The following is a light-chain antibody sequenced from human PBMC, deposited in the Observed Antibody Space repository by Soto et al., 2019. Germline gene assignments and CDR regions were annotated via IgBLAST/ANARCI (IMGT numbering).Light chain of an antibody. V-gene: IGKV1-39*01. J-gene: IGKJ1*01. CDR3: QQSYGSPWT. CDR2: AAS. Sequence: DIQMTQSPSSLSASVGDRVTLTCRASQSITTYLNWYQQKPGKAPKLLMYAASSLQSGVPSRFSGSGSGTEFTLTITSLQPEDFATYICQQSYGSPWTFGQGTRLEIK. CDR1: QSITTY.